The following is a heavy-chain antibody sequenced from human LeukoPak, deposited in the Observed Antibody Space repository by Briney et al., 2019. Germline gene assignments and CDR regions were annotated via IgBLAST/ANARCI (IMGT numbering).Heavy chain of an antibody. CDR2: IYYSGST. J-gene: IGHJ5*02. V-gene: IGHV4-39*01. CDR1: GGSISSSSYY. CDR3: ARQGLRDIVVVRISDWFDP. D-gene: IGHD2-2*01. Sequence: SETLSLTCTVSGGSISSSSYYWGWIRQPPGKGLEWIGSIYYSGSTYYNPSLKSRVTISVDTSKNQFSLKLSSVTAAGTAVYYCARQGLRDIVVVRISDWFDPWGQGTLVTDSS.